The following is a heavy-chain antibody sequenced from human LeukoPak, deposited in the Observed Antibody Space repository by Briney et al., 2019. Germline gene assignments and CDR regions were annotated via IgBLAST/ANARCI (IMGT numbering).Heavy chain of an antibody. J-gene: IGHJ4*02. CDR1: GGTFSSYA. Sequence: GASVKVSCKASGGTFSSYAISWVRQAPGQGLEWMGGIIPIFGTANYAQKFQGRVTITADESTSTAYMELSSLRSEDTAVYYCARKREMATIGGYFDYWGQGTLVTVSS. V-gene: IGHV1-69*13. CDR2: IIPIFGTA. CDR3: ARKREMATIGGYFDY. D-gene: IGHD5-24*01.